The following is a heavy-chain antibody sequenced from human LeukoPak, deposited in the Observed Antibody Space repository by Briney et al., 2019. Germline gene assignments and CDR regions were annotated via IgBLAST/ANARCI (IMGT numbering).Heavy chain of an antibody. CDR2: ISSGGTYK. J-gene: IGHJ3*02. Sequence: GGSLRLSCAASGFTFSDYTMNWVRQAPGKGLEWVSSISSGGTYKYYADSVKGRFTISRDNAKNSLYLQMNSLRAEDTAVYYCARDDIVVVTAAFDIWGQGTMVTVSS. CDR3: ARDDIVVVTAAFDI. D-gene: IGHD2-21*02. CDR1: GFTFSDYT. V-gene: IGHV3-21*01.